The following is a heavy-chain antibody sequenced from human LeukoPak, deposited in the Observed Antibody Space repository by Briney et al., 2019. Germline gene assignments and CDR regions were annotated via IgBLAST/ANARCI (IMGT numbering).Heavy chain of an antibody. Sequence: SETLSLTCTVSGGSISSYYWSWIRQPPGKGLEWIGYIYYSGSTNYNPSLKSRVTISVDTSKNQFSLKLSSVTAADTAVYYCARVSLTYSYDSSGYYTKRYFDYWGQGTLVTVSS. CDR2: IYYSGST. CDR3: ARVSLTYSYDSSGYYTKRYFDY. D-gene: IGHD3-22*01. V-gene: IGHV4-59*08. J-gene: IGHJ4*02. CDR1: GGSISSYY.